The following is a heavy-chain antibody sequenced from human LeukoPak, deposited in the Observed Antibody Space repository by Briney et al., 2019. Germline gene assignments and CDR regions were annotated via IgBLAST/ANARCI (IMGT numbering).Heavy chain of an antibody. Sequence: PGGSLRLSCAASGFTFSSYAMSWVRQAPGKGLEWVSAISGSGGSTYYADSVKGRFTISRDNSKNTLYLQMNSLRAEDTAVYYCRVVIIRGINWFDPWGQGTLVTVSS. D-gene: IGHD3-3*01. CDR3: RVVIIRGINWFDP. CDR1: GFTFSSYA. J-gene: IGHJ5*02. CDR2: ISGSGGST. V-gene: IGHV3-23*01.